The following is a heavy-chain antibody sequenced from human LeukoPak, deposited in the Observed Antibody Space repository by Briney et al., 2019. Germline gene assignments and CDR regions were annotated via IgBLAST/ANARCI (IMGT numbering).Heavy chain of an antibody. CDR3: ARGLPVSRPYYYYYYIDV. CDR2: INHSGST. J-gene: IGHJ6*03. Sequence: SETLSLTCTVSGASISSYYWSWIRQPPGKGLEWIGEINHSGSTNYNPSLKSRVTISVDTSKNQFSLKLSSVTAADTAVYYCARGLPVSRPYYYYYYIDVWGKGTTVTVSS. V-gene: IGHV4-34*01. CDR1: GASISSYY.